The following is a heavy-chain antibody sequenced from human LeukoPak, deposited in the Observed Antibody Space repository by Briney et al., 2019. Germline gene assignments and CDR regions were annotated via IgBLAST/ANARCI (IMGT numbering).Heavy chain of an antibody. CDR1: GFSFISYG. V-gene: IGHV3-30*18. Sequence: GGSLRLSCAASGFSFISYGMHWVRQAPGKGLEWVGVTSDDGRRKDYADSVKGRFTISRDNSKDTLYLQMNSLRAEDTAVYYCAKRPSDYGDYVSYFDYWGQGTLVTVSS. CDR2: TSDDGRRK. D-gene: IGHD4-17*01. CDR3: AKRPSDYGDYVSYFDY. J-gene: IGHJ4*02.